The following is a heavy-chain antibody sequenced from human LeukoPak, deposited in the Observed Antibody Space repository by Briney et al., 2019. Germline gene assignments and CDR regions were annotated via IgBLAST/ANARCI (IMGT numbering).Heavy chain of an antibody. D-gene: IGHD2-2*02. V-gene: IGHV3-66*02. CDR2: IYSGGST. CDR3: ARDELSDCSSTSCYTDPYYMDV. J-gene: IGHJ6*03. CDR1: GFTVSSNY. Sequence: GGSLRLSCAASGFTVSSNYMSWVRQAPGKGLEWVSVIYSGGSTYYADSVKGRFTISRDNSKNTLYLQMNNLRAEDTAVYYCARDELSDCSSTSCYTDPYYMDVWGKGTTVTVSS.